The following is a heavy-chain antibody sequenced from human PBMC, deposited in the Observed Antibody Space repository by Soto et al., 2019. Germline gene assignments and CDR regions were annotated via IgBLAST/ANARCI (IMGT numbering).Heavy chain of an antibody. Sequence: SVKVSCKASGGTVSSYAITWVRQAPGKGLEWMGVFIPIFVSAHYAPKFQGRITITADESTSTAYMELSGLTSEDTAIYYCARDVSSDTTGFRGYDLWGQGTQVTVSS. J-gene: IGHJ4*02. CDR1: GGTVSSYA. CDR3: ARDVSSDTTGFRGYDL. D-gene: IGHD3-10*01. V-gene: IGHV1-69*13. CDR2: FIPIFVSA.